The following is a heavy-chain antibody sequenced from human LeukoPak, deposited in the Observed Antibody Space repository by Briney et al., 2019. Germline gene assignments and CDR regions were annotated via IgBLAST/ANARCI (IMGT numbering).Heavy chain of an antibody. D-gene: IGHD3-10*01. CDR2: MNPNSGNT. CDR1: GYTFTSYD. CDR3: ARGQMGITMVRGVPYYYYGMDV. Sequence: APVKVSCKASGYTFTSYDINWVRQATGQGLEWMGWMNPNSGNTGYAQKFQGRVTMTRNTSISTAYMELSSLRSEDTAVYYCARGQMGITMVRGVPYYYYGMDVWGQGTTVTVSS. J-gene: IGHJ6*02. V-gene: IGHV1-8*01.